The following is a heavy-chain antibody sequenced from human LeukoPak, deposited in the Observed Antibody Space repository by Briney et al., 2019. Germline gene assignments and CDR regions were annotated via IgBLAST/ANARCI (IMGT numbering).Heavy chain of an antibody. V-gene: IGHV4-34*01. CDR1: GFTFGDYA. Sequence: GSLRLSCTASGFTFGDYAMSWVRQPPGKGLEWIGEINHSGSANYNPSLKSRVTISVDTSKNQFSLKLSSVTAADTAVYYCASRDYYYYMDVWGKGTTVTVSS. J-gene: IGHJ6*03. CDR3: ASRDYYYYMDV. CDR2: INHSGSA.